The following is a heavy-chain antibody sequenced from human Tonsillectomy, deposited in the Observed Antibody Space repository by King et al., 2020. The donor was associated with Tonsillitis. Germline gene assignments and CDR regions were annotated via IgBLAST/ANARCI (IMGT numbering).Heavy chain of an antibody. CDR2: ISGVDGST. J-gene: IGHJ5*02. CDR3: ARAGDYGDYDCFDP. Sequence: VQLLESGGGLVQPGGSLRLSCAASGFTFSSYAMSWVRQAPGKGLEWVSGISGVDGSTYYVDSVKGRFTISRDNSKNTVYLQMDSLRAEDTALYYCARAGDYGDYDCFDPWGQGTLVTVSS. V-gene: IGHV3-23*01. CDR1: GFTFSSYA. D-gene: IGHD4-17*01.